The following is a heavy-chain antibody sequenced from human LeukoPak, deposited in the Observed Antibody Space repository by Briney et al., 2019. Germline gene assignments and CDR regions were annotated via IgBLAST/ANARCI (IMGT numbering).Heavy chain of an antibody. J-gene: IGHJ4*02. CDR1: GFTFSSYA. CDR3: ARDNIAAAGKGFDY. V-gene: IGHV3-33*08. D-gene: IGHD6-13*01. CDR2: IWYDGSNK. Sequence: PGGSLRLSCAASGFTFSSYAMSWVRQAPGKGLEWVAVIWYDGSNKYYADSVKGRFTISRDNSKNTLYLQMNSLRAEDTAVYYCARDNIAAAGKGFDYWGQGTLVTVSS.